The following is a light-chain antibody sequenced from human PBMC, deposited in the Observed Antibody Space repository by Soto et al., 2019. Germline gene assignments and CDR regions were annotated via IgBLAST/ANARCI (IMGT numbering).Light chain of an antibody. Sequence: QPVLPQPPSASGTPGQRVTISCSGSSSNIGSNTVNWYQQLPGTAPKLLIYSNNQRPSGVPDRFSGSKSGTSASLAISGLQSEDEADYYCAVWDDSLNGWVFGGGTKLTVL. CDR1: SSNIGSNT. CDR3: AVWDDSLNGWV. J-gene: IGLJ3*02. V-gene: IGLV1-44*01. CDR2: SNN.